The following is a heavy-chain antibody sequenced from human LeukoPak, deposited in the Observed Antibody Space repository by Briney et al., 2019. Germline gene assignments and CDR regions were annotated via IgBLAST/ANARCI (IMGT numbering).Heavy chain of an antibody. CDR3: ARGHVVAATLGMFPNYYYYGMDV. CDR1: GYTFTSYG. D-gene: IGHD2-15*01. J-gene: IGHJ6*04. Sequence: ASVKVSCKHSGYTFTSYGISWVRQAPGQGLECLGWISAYNGNTNYAQKLQGRVTMTTDTSTSTAYMELRSLRSDDTAVYYCARGHVVAATLGMFPNYYYYGMDVWGKGTTVTVSS. CDR2: ISAYNGNT. V-gene: IGHV1-18*04.